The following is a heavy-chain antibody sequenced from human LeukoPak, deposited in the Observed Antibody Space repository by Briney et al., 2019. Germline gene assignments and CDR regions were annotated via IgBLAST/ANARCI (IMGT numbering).Heavy chain of an antibody. CDR2: ISRSGSTI. CDR3: ARDPYFFDL. CDR1: GLSFDNFG. V-gene: IGHV3-48*04. Sequence: GGSLRLSCAASGLSFDNFGFNWVRQAPGKSLEWISFISRSGSTIHYAESVRGRVTISRDNARKSLHLQMKSLRVEDTAVYYCARDPYFFDLWGQGTLVTVSS. J-gene: IGHJ4*02.